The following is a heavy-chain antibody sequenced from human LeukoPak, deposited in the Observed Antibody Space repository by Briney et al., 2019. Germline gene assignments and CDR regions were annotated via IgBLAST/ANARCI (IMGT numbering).Heavy chain of an antibody. CDR3: ARGQMYYDFWSGYGD. Sequence: GGSLRLSCVASGFTFSNFAMSWVRQTLGKGLEWVSGISGSGGSTYYADSVKGRFTISRDNSKNTLYLQMNSLRAEDTAVYYCARGQMYYDFWSGYGDWGQGTLVTVSS. CDR2: ISGSGGST. CDR1: GFTFSNFA. V-gene: IGHV3-23*01. J-gene: IGHJ4*02. D-gene: IGHD3-3*01.